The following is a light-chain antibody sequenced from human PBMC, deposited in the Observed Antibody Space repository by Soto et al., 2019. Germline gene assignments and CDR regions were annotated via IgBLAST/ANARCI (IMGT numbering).Light chain of an antibody. V-gene: IGKV1-39*01. J-gene: IGKJ5*01. Sequence: DIQMTQSPSSLSASVGDRVTITCQASQDISNYLNWYQQKPGKAPKLLIYDASSLQTGVPSRFSGSGSGTEFTLTISSLQPEDFATYYCQQRHSYPITFGQGTRLEIK. CDR1: QDISNY. CDR2: DAS. CDR3: QQRHSYPIT.